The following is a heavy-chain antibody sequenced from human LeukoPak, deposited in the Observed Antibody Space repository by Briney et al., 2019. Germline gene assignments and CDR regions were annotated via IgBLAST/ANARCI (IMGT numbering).Heavy chain of an antibody. CDR3: ARDHHNSSPGY. D-gene: IGHD4-11*01. J-gene: IGHJ4*02. Sequence: GGSLRLSCAASGFTFSSFTMNWVRQAPGKGLEWVSSISSSSSFIYYADSVKGRFTISRDNAKNSLYLQMNSLRAEDTAVYYCARDHHNSSPGYWGQGTLVTVSS. CDR2: ISSSSSFI. CDR1: GFTFSSFT. V-gene: IGHV3-21*01.